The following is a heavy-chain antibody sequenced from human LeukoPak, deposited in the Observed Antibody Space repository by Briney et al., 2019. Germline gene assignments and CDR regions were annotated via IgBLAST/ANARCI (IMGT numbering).Heavy chain of an antibody. V-gene: IGHV1-2*02. D-gene: IGHD3-10*01. Sequence: ASVKVSCKASGYTFTGYYIHWVRQAPGQGLEWMGWINPNSGDTNYAQKFQGRVTMTRDTSISTAYMELSRLRSDDTALYYCARALPMGGGYMDVWGKGTTVTVSS. CDR1: GYTFTGYY. CDR2: INPNSGDT. CDR3: ARALPMGGGYMDV. J-gene: IGHJ6*03.